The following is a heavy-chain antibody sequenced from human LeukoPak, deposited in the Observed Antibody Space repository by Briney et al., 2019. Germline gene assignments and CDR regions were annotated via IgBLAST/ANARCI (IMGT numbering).Heavy chain of an antibody. J-gene: IGHJ4*02. CDR2: ISGSGGST. CDR3: AKQESWSNFDS. V-gene: IGHV3-23*01. D-gene: IGHD2-15*01. Sequence: PGGSLRLSCAASGFTFSSYAMSWVRQAPGKGLEWVSAISGSGGSTSSADSVKGRFTISRDNSKNTLYLQLNSLRAEDTAVYYCAKQESWSNFDSWGQGTLVTVSS. CDR1: GFTFSSYA.